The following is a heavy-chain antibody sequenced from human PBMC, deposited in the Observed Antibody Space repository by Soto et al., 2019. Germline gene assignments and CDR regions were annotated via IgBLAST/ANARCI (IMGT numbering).Heavy chain of an antibody. J-gene: IGHJ6*02. D-gene: IGHD2-2*01. V-gene: IGHV4-34*01. CDR2: INHSGST. CDR3: ARASPMGLDV. CDR1: GGSFSGYY. Sequence: PSETLSLTCAVYGGSFSGYYWSWIRQPPGKGLEWIGEINHSGSTNYNPSLKSRVTISVDTSKNQFSLKLSSVTAADTAVYYCARASPMGLDVWGQGTTVTVSS.